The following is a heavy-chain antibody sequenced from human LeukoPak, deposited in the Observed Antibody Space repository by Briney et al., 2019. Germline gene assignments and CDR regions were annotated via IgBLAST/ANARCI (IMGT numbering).Heavy chain of an antibody. V-gene: IGHV1-69*06. Sequence: ASVKVSCKASGGTFSSYAISWVRQAPGQGLEWMGGIIPIFGTANYAQKFQGRVTITADKSTSTAYMELSSLRSEDTAVYYCASGGGRDYGGYYYYYMDVWGKGTTVTVSS. CDR2: IIPIFGTA. J-gene: IGHJ6*03. CDR1: GGTFSSYA. CDR3: ASGGGRDYGGYYYYYMDV. D-gene: IGHD4/OR15-4a*01.